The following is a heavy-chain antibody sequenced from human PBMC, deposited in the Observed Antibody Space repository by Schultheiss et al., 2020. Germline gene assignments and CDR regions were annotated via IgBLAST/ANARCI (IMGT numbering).Heavy chain of an antibody. Sequence: GGSLRLSCAASGFTFVNYAMSWVRRAPEKGLEWVALIGSSGSPYYADSVKGRFTLSRDNSKNTLYLQMHNVRDEDTALYYCAKLAGSSGWYPYDYWGQGTLVTVSS. CDR2: IGSSGSP. V-gene: IGHV3-23*01. D-gene: IGHD6-19*01. CDR1: GFTFVNYA. J-gene: IGHJ4*02. CDR3: AKLAGSSGWYPYDY.